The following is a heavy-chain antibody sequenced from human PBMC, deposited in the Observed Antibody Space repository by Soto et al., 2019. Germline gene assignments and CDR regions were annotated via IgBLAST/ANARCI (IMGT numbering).Heavy chain of an antibody. CDR3: ARALRYYYDSSGYYAIDAFDI. J-gene: IGHJ3*02. Sequence: SVKVSCKASGGTFSSYAISWVRQAPGQGLEWMGGIIPIFGTANYAQKFQGRVTITADESTSTAYMELSSLRSEDTAVYYCARALRYYYDSSGYYAIDAFDIWGQGTMVTVSS. D-gene: IGHD3-22*01. CDR2: IIPIFGTA. CDR1: GGTFSSYA. V-gene: IGHV1-69*13.